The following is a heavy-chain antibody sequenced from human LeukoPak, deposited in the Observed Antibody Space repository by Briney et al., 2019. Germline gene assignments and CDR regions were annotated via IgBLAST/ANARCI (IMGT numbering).Heavy chain of an antibody. CDR1: GFTFSTYS. V-gene: IGHV3-48*01. J-gene: IGHJ4*02. CDR3: ATPFDY. Sequence: PGGSLRLSCAASGFTFSTYSMNWVRQAPGKGLEWVSYIDSDSSTIYYADSVKGRFTISRDNAKNSLYLQMNSLRAEDTAVYYCATPFDYWGQGTLVTVSS. CDR2: IDSDSSTI.